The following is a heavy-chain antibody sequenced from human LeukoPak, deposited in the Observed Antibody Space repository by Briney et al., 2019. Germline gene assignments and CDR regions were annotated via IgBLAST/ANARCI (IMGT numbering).Heavy chain of an antibody. CDR2: IWYDGSNK. Sequence: SGRSLRLSCAASGFTFSSYGMHWVRQAPGKGLEWVAVIWYDGSNKYYADSVKGRFTISRDNSKNTLYLQMNSLRAEDTAVYYCANENYYGLGSYADHWGQGTLVTVSS. V-gene: IGHV3-33*03. CDR1: GFTFSSYG. J-gene: IGHJ4*02. CDR3: ANENYYGLGSYADH. D-gene: IGHD3-10*01.